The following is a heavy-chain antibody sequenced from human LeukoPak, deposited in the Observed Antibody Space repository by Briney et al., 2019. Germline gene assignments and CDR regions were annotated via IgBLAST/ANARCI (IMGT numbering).Heavy chain of an antibody. J-gene: IGHJ5*02. Sequence: GGSLRLSCAASGFVFTNYYVTWIRQAPGKGLEWISYISESGTTIHYAASVKGRFTISRDNAKNTLYLQMNSLRAEDTAVYYCARVVAVAGTEPYDPWGQGTLVTVSS. CDR2: ISESGTTI. CDR1: GFVFTNYY. V-gene: IGHV3-11*04. D-gene: IGHD6-19*01. CDR3: ARVVAVAGTEPYDP.